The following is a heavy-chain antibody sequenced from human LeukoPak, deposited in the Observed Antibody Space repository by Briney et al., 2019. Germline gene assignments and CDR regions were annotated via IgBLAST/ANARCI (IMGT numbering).Heavy chain of an antibody. V-gene: IGHV4-59*01. CDR2: IYYSGST. CDR1: GGSISSYY. D-gene: IGHD3-3*01. J-gene: IGHJ5*02. Sequence: SETLSLTCTVCGGSISSYYWSWIRQPPGKGLEWIGYIYYSGSTNYNPSLKSRVTISVDTSKNQFSLKLSSVTAADTAVYYCARVRSANYDFWSGYDNWFDPWGQGTLVTVSS. CDR3: ARVRSANYDFWSGYDNWFDP.